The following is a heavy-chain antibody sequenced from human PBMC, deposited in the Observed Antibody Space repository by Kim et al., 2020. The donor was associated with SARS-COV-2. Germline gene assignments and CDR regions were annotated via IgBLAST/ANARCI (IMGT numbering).Heavy chain of an antibody. J-gene: IGHJ5*02. V-gene: IGHV3-21*01. CDR1: GFTFSSYS. CDR2: ISSSSYI. Sequence: GGSLRLSCAASGFTFSSYSMNWVRQAPGKGLEWVSSISSSSYIYYADSVKGRFTISRDNAKNSLYLQMNSLRAEDTAVYYCARGLVGGDPPPAWGQGTLVTVSS. D-gene: IGHD4-17*01. CDR3: ARGLVGGDPPPA.